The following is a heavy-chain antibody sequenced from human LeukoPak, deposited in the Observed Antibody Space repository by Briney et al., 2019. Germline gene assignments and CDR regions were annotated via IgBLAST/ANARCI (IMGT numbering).Heavy chain of an antibody. CDR2: ISYDGSNE. CDR1: RFTFSSYA. J-gene: IGHJ4*02. D-gene: IGHD6-13*01. Sequence: GESLRLSCSASRFTFSSYAMDWVRQAQGKGLEWVAFISYDGSNEYYADYVKGRFTIYRDNSDNTLYLQMNSLRAEDTAVYYCARDPYSSSWRFYFDYWGQGTLVTVSS. V-gene: IGHV3-30-3*01. CDR3: ARDPYSSSWRFYFDY.